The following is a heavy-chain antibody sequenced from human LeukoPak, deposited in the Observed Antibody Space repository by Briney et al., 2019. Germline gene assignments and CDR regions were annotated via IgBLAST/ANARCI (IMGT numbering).Heavy chain of an antibody. CDR3: ATRTVLRYFDWLSPRGFDY. CDR2: IYYSGST. CDR1: GGSVSSGSYY. D-gene: IGHD3-9*01. J-gene: IGHJ4*02. V-gene: IGHV4-61*01. Sequence: SETLSLTCTVSGGSVSSGSYYWSWIRQPPGKGLDWIGYIYYSGSTNYNPSLKSRVTISVDTSKNQFSLKLSSVTAADTAVYYCATRTVLRYFDWLSPRGFDYWGQGTLVTVSS.